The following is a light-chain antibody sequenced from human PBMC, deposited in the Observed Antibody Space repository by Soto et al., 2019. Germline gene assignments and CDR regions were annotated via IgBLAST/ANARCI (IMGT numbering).Light chain of an antibody. J-gene: IGLJ2*01. CDR3: SSWDDRLASLV. V-gene: IGLV1-47*01. CDR1: SSNIAKNH. Sequence: VLTQPPSTSVAPGQKVTISCSGSSSNIAKNHVYWYQQLSGAAPKLLIYKNNQRPSGVPDRFSGSKSGTSASLAISGLRSEDEADYYCSSWDDRLASLVFGGGTKVTVL. CDR2: KNN.